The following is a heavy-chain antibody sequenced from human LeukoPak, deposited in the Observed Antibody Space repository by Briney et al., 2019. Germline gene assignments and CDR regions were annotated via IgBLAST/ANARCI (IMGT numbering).Heavy chain of an antibody. CDR3: ARGGLVIAVAGYNWFDP. J-gene: IGHJ5*02. CDR1: GYTFTGCY. D-gene: IGHD6-19*01. CDR2: INPNSGGT. Sequence: GASVKVSCKASGYTFTGCYMHWVRQAPGQGLEWMGWINPNSGGTNYAQKFQGRVTMTRDTSISTAYMELSRLRSDDTAVYYCARGGLVIAVAGYNWFDPWGQGTLVTVSS. V-gene: IGHV1-2*02.